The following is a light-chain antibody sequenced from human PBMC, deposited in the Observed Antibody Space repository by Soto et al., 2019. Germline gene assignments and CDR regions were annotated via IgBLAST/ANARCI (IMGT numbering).Light chain of an antibody. V-gene: IGKV3-20*01. J-gene: IGKJ2*01. CDR1: QSVDSAY. CDR2: ATS. Sequence: IVLTPSPVTLALSPGESATLSCRASQSVDSAYLGWYQHKPGQAPRLLISATSRRATGTPDRFSGSGSGTDFTLTISRLEPEDFAVYYCQQHVRSPRTFGQGTKVDIK. CDR3: QQHVRSPRT.